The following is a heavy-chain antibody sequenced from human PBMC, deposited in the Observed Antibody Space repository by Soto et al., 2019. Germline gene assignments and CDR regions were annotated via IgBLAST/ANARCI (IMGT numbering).Heavy chain of an antibody. CDR3: ARRTTAQNYYYYYYMDV. V-gene: IGHV1-18*01. CDR2: ISAYNGNT. CDR1: GYTFTSYG. J-gene: IGHJ6*03. Sequence: QVQLVQSGAEVNKPWASVKVSCKASGYTFTSYGISWVRQAPGQGLEWMGWISAYNGNTNYAQKLQGRVTMTTDTSTSTAYMELRSLRSDDTAVYYCARRTTAQNYYYYYYMDVWGKGTTVTVSS. D-gene: IGHD1-7*01.